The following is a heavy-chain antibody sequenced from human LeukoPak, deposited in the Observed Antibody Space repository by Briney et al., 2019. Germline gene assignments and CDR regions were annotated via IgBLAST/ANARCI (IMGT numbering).Heavy chain of an antibody. Sequence: GGSLRLSCAASGFTFSIYAMTWVRQAPGKGLEWVSSMSGSGGGGATYYADSVKGRFTISRDTSKNTLYLQMSSLRAEDTAVYYCARDQGFGELLSPNDYYYGMDVWGQGTTVTVSS. V-gene: IGHV3-23*01. CDR3: ARDQGFGELLSPNDYYYGMDV. J-gene: IGHJ6*02. CDR1: GFTFSIYA. D-gene: IGHD3-10*01. CDR2: MSGSGGGGAT.